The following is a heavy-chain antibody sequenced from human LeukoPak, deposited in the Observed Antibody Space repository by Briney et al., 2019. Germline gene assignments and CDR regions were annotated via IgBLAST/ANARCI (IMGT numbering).Heavy chain of an antibody. J-gene: IGHJ6*02. V-gene: IGHV3-7*01. CDR2: IKQDGSEK. D-gene: IGHD1-26*01. CDR3: ASTWDDYYYYGMDV. CDR1: GFTFSRYW. Sequence: GGSLRLSCAASGFTFSRYWMSWVRQAPGKGLEWVANIKQDGSEKYYVDSVKGRFTISRDNAKNSLYLQMNSLRAEDTAVYYCASTWDDYYYYGMDVWGQGTTVTVSS.